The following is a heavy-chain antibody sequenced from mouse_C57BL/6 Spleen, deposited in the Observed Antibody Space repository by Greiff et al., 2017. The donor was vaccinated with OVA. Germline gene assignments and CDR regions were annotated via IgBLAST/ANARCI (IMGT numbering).Heavy chain of an antibody. CDR1: GFSLTSYG. CDR3: AKITSSGYVDAMDY. CDR2: IWRGGST. V-gene: IGHV2-5*01. Sequence: VQLQQSGPGLVQPSQSLSITCTVSGFSLTSYGVHWVRQSPGKGLEWLGVIWRGGSTDYNAAFMSRLSITKDNSKSQVFFKMNSLQADDTAIYYCAKITSSGYVDAMDYWGQGTSVTVSS. D-gene: IGHD3-2*02. J-gene: IGHJ4*01.